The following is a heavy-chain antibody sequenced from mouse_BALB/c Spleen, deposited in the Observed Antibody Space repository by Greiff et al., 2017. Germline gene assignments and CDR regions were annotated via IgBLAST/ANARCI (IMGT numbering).Heavy chain of an antibody. CDR1: GYSFTDYN. CDR2: IDPYNGGT. CDR3: ARFDITTVVDYAMDY. V-gene: IGHV1S135*01. J-gene: IGHJ4*01. D-gene: IGHD1-1*01. Sequence: EVQRVESGPELVKPGASVKVSCKASGYSFTDYNMYWVKQSHGKSLEWIGYIDPYNGGTSYNQEFKGKATLTVDKSSSTAFMHLNSLTSEDSAVYYCARFDITTVVDYAMDYWGQGTSVTVSS.